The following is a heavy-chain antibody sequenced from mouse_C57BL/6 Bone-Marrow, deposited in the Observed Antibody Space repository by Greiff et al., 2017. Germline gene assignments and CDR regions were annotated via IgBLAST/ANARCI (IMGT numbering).Heavy chain of an antibody. CDR2: ISDGGSYT. J-gene: IGHJ2*01. D-gene: IGHD3-1*01. Sequence: EVMLVESGGGLVKPGGSLKLSCAASGFTFSSYAMSWVRQTPEKRLEWVATISDGGSYTYYPDNVKGRFTISRDNAKNNLYLQMSHLKSEDTAMYYCARDGLVYYCDYWGQGTTLTVSS. CDR3: ARDGLVYYCDY. V-gene: IGHV5-4*01. CDR1: GFTFSSYA.